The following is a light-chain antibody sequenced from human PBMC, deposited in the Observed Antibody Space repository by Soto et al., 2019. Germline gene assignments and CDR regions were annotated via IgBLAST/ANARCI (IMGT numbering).Light chain of an antibody. Sequence: DIQMTQSPSSLSASVGDRVTITCRASQSISSFLNWYQQKPGKAHKLLIYAASRLQSGVPSRFSGSGSGTDFTLTITSLQPEDFATYYCQQSYSAPRTFGQGTKVEI. V-gene: IGKV1-39*01. CDR2: AAS. J-gene: IGKJ1*01. CDR3: QQSYSAPRT. CDR1: QSISSF.